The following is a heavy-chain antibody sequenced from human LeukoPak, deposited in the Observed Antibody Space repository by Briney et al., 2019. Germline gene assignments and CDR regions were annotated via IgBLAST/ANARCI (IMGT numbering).Heavy chain of an antibody. V-gene: IGHV3-7*01. CDR3: ARETSDFWSGYFDY. CDR2: IKQDGREK. J-gene: IGHJ4*02. CDR1: GFTFSSYW. D-gene: IGHD3-3*01. Sequence: GGSLRLSCAASGFTFSSYWMSWVRQAPGKGLEWVANIKQDGREKYYVDSVKGRFTISRDNAKNSLYLQMNSLRAEDTAVYYCARETSDFWSGYFDYWGQGTLVTVFS.